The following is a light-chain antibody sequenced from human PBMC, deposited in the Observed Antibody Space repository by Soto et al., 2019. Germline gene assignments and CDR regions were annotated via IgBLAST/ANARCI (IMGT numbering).Light chain of an antibody. Sequence: IVLTQSPATVSLSPGERATLSCGASERVSSSYVAWYQMKAGLAPRLLIHDTSTRASGIPDRFRGSKSGTDFTLTIRGLEPEDAALYYCQQYGSSPIPFGQGTRLEIK. CDR2: DTS. V-gene: IGKV3D-20*01. CDR3: QQYGSSPIP. J-gene: IGKJ5*01. CDR1: ERVSSSY.